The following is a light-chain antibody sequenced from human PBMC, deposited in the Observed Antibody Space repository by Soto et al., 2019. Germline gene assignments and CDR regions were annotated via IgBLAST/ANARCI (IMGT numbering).Light chain of an antibody. CDR3: SSYTSITNGVV. J-gene: IGLJ2*01. CDR1: SSDVGVYNY. CDR2: DVS. Sequence: QSALTQPASVSGSPGQSITISCTGTSSDVGVYNYVSWYQQHPGKAPKLMIYDVSNRPSGVSNRFSGSKSGNTASLTISGLQAEDEADYYCSSYTSITNGVVFGGGTKLTVL. V-gene: IGLV2-14*01.